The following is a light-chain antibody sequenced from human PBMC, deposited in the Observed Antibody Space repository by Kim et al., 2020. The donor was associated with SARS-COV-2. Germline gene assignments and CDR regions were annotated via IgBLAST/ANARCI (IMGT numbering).Light chain of an antibody. V-gene: IGLV3-10*01. CDR3: YSTDSSGNLYV. CDR1: ALPKKY. J-gene: IGLJ1*01. CDR2: EDS. Sequence: SYELTQPPSVSVSPGQTARITCSGDALPKKYAYWYQQKSGQAPVLVIYEDSKRPSGIPERFPGSSSGTMATLTIRGAQVEDEADYYCYSTDSSGNLYVFG.